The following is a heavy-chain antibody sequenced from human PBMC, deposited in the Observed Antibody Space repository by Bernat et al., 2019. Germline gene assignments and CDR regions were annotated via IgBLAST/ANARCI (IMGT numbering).Heavy chain of an antibody. D-gene: IGHD5/OR15-5a*01. CDR2: ISGSGGST. Sequence: EVQLLESGGGLVQPGGSLRLSCAASGFTFSSYAMSWVRQAPGKGLEWVSAISGSGGSTYYADSVKGRFTISRDNSKNTLYLQVNSLRAEDTAVYYCAKDHVDYSVLKGVDYWGQGTLVTVSS. CDR3: AKDHVDYSVLKGVDY. CDR1: GFTFSSYA. V-gene: IGHV3-23*01. J-gene: IGHJ4*02.